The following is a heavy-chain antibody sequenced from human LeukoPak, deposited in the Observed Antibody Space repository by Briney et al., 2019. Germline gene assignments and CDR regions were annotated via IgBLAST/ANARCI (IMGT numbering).Heavy chain of an antibody. V-gene: IGHV3-23*01. D-gene: IGHD3-16*01. J-gene: IGHJ4*02. CDR1: GFTFSSYA. Sequence: PGGSLRLSCAASGFTFSSYAMSWVRQAPGKGLEWVSAISGSGARTYYADSVKGRFTISRDNSKSTLYLQMNSLRAEDTAVYYCAKDWGEYFDYVWGSFTSFDSWGQGTLVTVSS. CDR3: AKDWGEYFDYVWGSFTSFDS. CDR2: ISGSGART.